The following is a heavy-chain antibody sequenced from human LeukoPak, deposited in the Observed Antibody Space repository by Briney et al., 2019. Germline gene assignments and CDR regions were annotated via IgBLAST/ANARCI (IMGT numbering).Heavy chain of an antibody. D-gene: IGHD6-13*01. Sequence: GGSLRLSCAASGFTFSSYSMNWVRQAPGKGLEWVSSISSSSSYIYYADSVKGRFTISRDNAKNSLYLQMNSLRAEDTAVYYCSRVYSSSWSLNFDYWGQGTLVTVSS. V-gene: IGHV3-21*01. CDR3: SRVYSSSWSLNFDY. CDR1: GFTFSSYS. CDR2: ISSSSSYI. J-gene: IGHJ4*02.